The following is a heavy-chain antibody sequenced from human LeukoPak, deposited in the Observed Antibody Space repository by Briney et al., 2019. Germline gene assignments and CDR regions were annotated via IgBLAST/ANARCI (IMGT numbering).Heavy chain of an antibody. CDR1: GFTFTNYP. CDR2: ISYDGSKQ. V-gene: IGHV3-30-3*01. Sequence: PGRSLRLSCEASGFTFTNYPMFWVRLAPAKGLEWVSSISYDGSKQNYTDSVKGRFTISRDNAKNSLYLQMNSLRAEDTALYYCAKGEAYYDSSGYYLDYWGQGTLVTVSS. CDR3: AKGEAYYDSSGYYLDY. D-gene: IGHD3-22*01. J-gene: IGHJ4*02.